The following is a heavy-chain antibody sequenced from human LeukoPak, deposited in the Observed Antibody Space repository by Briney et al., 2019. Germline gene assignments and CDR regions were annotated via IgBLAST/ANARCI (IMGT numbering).Heavy chain of an antibody. J-gene: IGHJ6*03. CDR3: ARTTEGYCSSASCFGFSYSYYMDV. CDR2: INYSGST. Sequence: SETLSLTCTVSGGSISSSSYFWSWIRQPPGKGLEWIGEINYSGSTNYNPSLKSRVTISVDTSKNQFSLKLSSVIAADTAVYYCARTTEGYCSSASCFGFSYSYYMDVWGKGTTVTISS. CDR1: GGSISSSSYF. V-gene: IGHV4-39*07. D-gene: IGHD2-2*01.